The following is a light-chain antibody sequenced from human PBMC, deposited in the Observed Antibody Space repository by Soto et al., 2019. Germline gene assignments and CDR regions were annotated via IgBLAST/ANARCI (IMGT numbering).Light chain of an antibody. V-gene: IGLV2-8*01. CDR3: SSHAGNNNYV. CDR2: AVT. J-gene: IGLJ1*01. Sequence: QSALTQPPSASGSPGQSVAISCTGTSSDVGGQNYVSWYQQHPGKATKLIIYAVTERPSGVPDRFSGSKSGNTASLTVSGLQTEDEADYYCSSHAGNNNYVFGTGTKVTVL. CDR1: SSDVGGQNY.